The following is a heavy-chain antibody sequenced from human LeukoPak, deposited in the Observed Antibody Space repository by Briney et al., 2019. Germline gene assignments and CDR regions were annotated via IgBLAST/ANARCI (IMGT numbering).Heavy chain of an antibody. CDR1: GYTFTSYD. D-gene: IGHD4-17*01. Sequence: GASVKVSGKASGYTFTSYDFNWLRQAPGQGLEWMGGIIPIFGTANYAQKFQGRVTITADESTSTAYMELSSLRSEDTAVYYCARRSVASYGDYVYYWGQGTLVTVSS. CDR2: IIPIFGTA. V-gene: IGHV1-69*13. J-gene: IGHJ4*02. CDR3: ARRSVASYGDYVYY.